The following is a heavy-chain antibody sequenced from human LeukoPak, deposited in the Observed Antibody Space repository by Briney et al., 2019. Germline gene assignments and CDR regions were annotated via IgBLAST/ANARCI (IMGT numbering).Heavy chain of an antibody. CDR1: GYSISSGYY. CDR2: IYRTGSP. Sequence: SETLSLTCAVSGYSISSGYYGGWIRQPRGKGVEWIGSIYRTGSPYYNPSLKSRVTISVDTSKNQFSLKLSSVTAADTAVYYCARYSGSYFDYWGQGTLVTVSS. CDR3: ARYSGSYFDY. J-gene: IGHJ4*02. D-gene: IGHD1-26*01. V-gene: IGHV4-38-2*01.